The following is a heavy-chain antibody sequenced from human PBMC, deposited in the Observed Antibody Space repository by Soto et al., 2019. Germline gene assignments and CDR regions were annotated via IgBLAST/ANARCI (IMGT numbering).Heavy chain of an antibody. Sequence: GSLRLSCAASGFTFTRYSMSWVRQAPGKGLEWIGNIYYDGSTFYNPSLKSRVAMSIDPSKNQFSLNLTSVTATDTAVYYCATVVIPGTRHTDFDSRGQGVSVTVS. J-gene: IGHJ5*01. CDR1: GFTFTRYS. CDR2: IYYDGST. V-gene: IGHV4-59*04. D-gene: IGHD4-4*01. CDR3: ATVVIPGTRHTDFDS.